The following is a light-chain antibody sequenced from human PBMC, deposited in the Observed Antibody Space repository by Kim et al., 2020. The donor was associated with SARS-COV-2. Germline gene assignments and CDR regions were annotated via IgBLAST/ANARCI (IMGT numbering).Light chain of an antibody. CDR3: QQYNNWPPLT. CDR2: GAS. Sequence: EIVMTQSPATLSVSPGERATLSCRASQSVGNYLAWYQKKPGQPPRLLVYGASTRAPDISDRFSGSGSGTEFTLTISSLQSEDSALYYCQQYNNWPPLTFGGGTKVEIK. V-gene: IGKV3-15*01. J-gene: IGKJ4*01. CDR1: QSVGNY.